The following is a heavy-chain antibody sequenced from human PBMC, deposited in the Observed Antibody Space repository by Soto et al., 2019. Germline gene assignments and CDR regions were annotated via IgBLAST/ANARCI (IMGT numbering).Heavy chain of an antibody. V-gene: IGHV3-15*01. CDR3: TTFVWFGELFHY. D-gene: IGHD3-10*01. Sequence: EVQLVESGGGLVRLGGSLRLSCAASGFTLNNAWMSWVRQAPGKGLEWVGRVKSKTDGGTTDYAAPVKGRFTISRDDSKNTLYLQMNSLKSEDTAVYYCTTFVWFGELFHYWGQGTLVTVSS. J-gene: IGHJ4*02. CDR2: VKSKTDGGTT. CDR1: GFTLNNAW.